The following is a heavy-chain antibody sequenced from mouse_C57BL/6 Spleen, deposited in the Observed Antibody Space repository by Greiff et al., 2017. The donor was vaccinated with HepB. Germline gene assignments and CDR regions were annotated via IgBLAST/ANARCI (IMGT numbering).Heavy chain of an antibody. Sequence: QVQLQQPGAELVKPGASVKMSCKASGYTFTSYWITWVKQRPGQGLEWIGDIYPGSGSTNYNEKFKSKATLTVDTSSSTAYMQLSSLTSEDSAVYYCARQDSSDPYYYAMDYWGQGTSVTVSS. J-gene: IGHJ4*01. CDR1: GYTFTSYW. CDR3: ARQDSSDPYYYAMDY. CDR2: IYPGSGST. D-gene: IGHD3-2*02. V-gene: IGHV1-55*01.